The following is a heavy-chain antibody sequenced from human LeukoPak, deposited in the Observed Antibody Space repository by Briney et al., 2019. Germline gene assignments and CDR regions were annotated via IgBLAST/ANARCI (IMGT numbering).Heavy chain of an antibody. CDR3: ARESGNGYVDV. D-gene: IGHD1-26*01. CDR1: GFTFSSYS. V-gene: IGHV3-48*04. J-gene: IGHJ6*02. Sequence: GGSLRLSCAAPGFTFSSYSMNWVRQAPGKGLEWVSYFTSSSTIYYADSVKGRFTISRDNAKNSLYLQMNSLRAEDTAVYYCARESGNGYVDVWGQGTTVTVSS. CDR2: FTSSSTI.